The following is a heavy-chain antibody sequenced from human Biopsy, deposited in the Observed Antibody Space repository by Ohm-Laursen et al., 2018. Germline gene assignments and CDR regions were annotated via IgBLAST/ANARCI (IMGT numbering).Heavy chain of an antibody. Sequence: SETLSLTCTVSGGSLNFYYWSWIRQPPGKGLEWIGYMYYSGSTKYSPSLKNRVTVSFDTSRNQFSLKLTSMTPADTAVYYCVRERSPATYWGQGALVIVSS. CDR3: VRERSPATY. J-gene: IGHJ4*02. V-gene: IGHV4-59*01. CDR2: MYYSGST. CDR1: GGSLNFYY.